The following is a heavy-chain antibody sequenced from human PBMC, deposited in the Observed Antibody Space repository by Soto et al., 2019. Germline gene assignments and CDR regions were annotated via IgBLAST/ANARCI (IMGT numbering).Heavy chain of an antibody. D-gene: IGHD2-21*01. J-gene: IGHJ6*02. Sequence: GESLKISCMGSGYSFTSYWISWVRQMPGKGLEWMGRIDPSDSYTNYSPSFQGHVTISADKSISTAYLQWSSLKASDTAMYYCARRHRTSIYYYYGMDVWGQGTTVTVS. CDR3: ARRHRTSIYYYYGMDV. V-gene: IGHV5-10-1*01. CDR2: IDPSDSYT. CDR1: GYSFTSYW.